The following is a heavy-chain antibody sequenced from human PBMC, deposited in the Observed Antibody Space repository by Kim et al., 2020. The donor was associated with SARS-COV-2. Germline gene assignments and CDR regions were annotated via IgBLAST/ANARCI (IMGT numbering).Heavy chain of an antibody. J-gene: IGHJ4*02. V-gene: IGHV3-21*01. D-gene: IGHD5-12*01. Sequence: YYADSVKGRFTISRDNAKNSLYLQMNSLRAEDTAVYYCARGGYSGYDLSYWGQGTLVTVSS. CDR3: ARGGYSGYDLSY.